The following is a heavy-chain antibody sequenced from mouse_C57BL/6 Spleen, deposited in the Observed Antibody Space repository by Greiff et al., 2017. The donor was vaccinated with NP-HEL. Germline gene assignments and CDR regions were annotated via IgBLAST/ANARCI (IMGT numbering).Heavy chain of an antibody. J-gene: IGHJ4*01. CDR2: IYPGDGDT. CDR3: ARGGMATVRNYAMDY. Sequence: VQLQQSGPELVKPGASVKISCKASGYAFSSSWMNWVKQRPGKGLEWIGRIYPGDGDTNYNGKFKGKATLTADKSSSTAYMQLSSLTSEDSAVYFCARGGMATVRNYAMDYWGQGTSVTVSS. D-gene: IGHD1-1*01. V-gene: IGHV1-82*01. CDR1: GYAFSSSW.